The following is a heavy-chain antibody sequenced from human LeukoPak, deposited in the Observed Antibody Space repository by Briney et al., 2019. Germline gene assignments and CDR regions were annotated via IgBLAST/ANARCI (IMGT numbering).Heavy chain of an antibody. D-gene: IGHD2-15*01. CDR2: ISSSSSYI. CDR1: GFTFSSYS. CDR3: ARLGYCSGGSCYENQHYYYGMDV. V-gene: IGHV3-21*01. Sequence: SGGSLRLSCAASGFTFSSYSMNWVRQAPGKGLEWVSSISSSSSYIYYADSVKGRFTISRDNAKNSLYPQMNSLRAEDTAVYYCARLGYCSGGSCYENQHYYYGMDVWGQGTTVTVSS. J-gene: IGHJ6*02.